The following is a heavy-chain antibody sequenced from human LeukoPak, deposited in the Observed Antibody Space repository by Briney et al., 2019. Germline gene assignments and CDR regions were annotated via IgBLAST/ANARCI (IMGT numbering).Heavy chain of an antibody. V-gene: IGHV1-46*01. CDR1: GYTFTSYY. CDR2: ISPSGGST. D-gene: IGHD4-17*01. Sequence: ASVKVSCKAPGYTFTSYYIHWVRQAPGQGLEWMGIISPSGGSTSYAQKFQGRVTMTRDTSTSTVYMELRSLRSEDTAVYYCARTYGDYPNYYFDYWGQGTLVTVSS. J-gene: IGHJ4*02. CDR3: ARTYGDYPNYYFDY.